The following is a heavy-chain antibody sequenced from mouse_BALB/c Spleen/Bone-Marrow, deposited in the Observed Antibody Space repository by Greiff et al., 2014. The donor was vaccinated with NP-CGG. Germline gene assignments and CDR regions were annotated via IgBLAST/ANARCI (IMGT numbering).Heavy chain of an antibody. CDR1: GFNIKDTY. V-gene: IGHV14-3*02. J-gene: IGHJ2*01. Sequence: EVQLQQPGAELVKSGASVKLSCTASGFNIKDTYMHWVKQRPEQGLEWIGRIDPANGNTKYDPKFQGKATITADTSSNTAYLQLSSLTSEDTAVYYCARYYYGTLLDYWGQGTTLTVSS. CDR2: IDPANGNT. CDR3: ARYYYGTLLDY. D-gene: IGHD1-1*01.